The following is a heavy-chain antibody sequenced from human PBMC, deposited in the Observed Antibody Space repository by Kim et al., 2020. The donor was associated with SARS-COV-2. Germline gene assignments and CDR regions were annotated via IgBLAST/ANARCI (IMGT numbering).Heavy chain of an antibody. D-gene: IGHD6-13*01. CDR2: IKQDGSEK. CDR1: GFTSSSYW. CDR3: ARDVYSSSWADI. V-gene: IGHV3-7*01. Sequence: GGSLRLSCAASGFTSSSYWMSWVRQAPGKGLEWVANIKQDGSEKYYVDSVKGRFTISRDNAKNSLYLQMNSLRAEDTAVYYCARDVYSSSWADIWGQGTMVTVSS. J-gene: IGHJ3*02.